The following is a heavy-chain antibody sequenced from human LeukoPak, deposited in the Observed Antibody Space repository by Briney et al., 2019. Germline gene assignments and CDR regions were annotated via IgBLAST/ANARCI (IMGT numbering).Heavy chain of an antibody. D-gene: IGHD2-21*01. CDR1: GYSFTTYG. CDR3: ARDVTVIGVDGQGTSFDI. CDR2: INTRDNHA. V-gene: IGHV1-18*01. Sequence: ASVKVSCKASGYSFTTYGTTWLRQAPGQGLERVGWINTRDNHALYVQNFLGRVTLTIDTSTSTAYMDLRSLRSDDTAVYYCARDVTVIGVDGQGTSFDIWGQGTVVTFSS. J-gene: IGHJ3*02.